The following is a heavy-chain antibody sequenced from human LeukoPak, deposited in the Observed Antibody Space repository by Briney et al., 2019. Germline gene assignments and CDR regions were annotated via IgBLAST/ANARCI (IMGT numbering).Heavy chain of an antibody. V-gene: IGHV3-30-3*01. J-gene: IGHJ5*02. CDR2: ISYHGIDK. D-gene: IGHD2-15*01. CDR1: GFTFSHYA. CDR3: VRGGPSTWS. Sequence: PGRSLRLSCAASGFTFSHYAMHWVRQAPGKGLEWVAVISYHGIDKYYADSVKGRFTISRDDAKNMLFLQMNSLRAEDTAVYYCVRGGPSTWSWGQGTLVTVSS.